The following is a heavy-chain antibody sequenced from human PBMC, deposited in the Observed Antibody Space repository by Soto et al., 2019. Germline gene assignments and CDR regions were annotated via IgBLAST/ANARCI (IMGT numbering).Heavy chain of an antibody. V-gene: IGHV3-23*01. J-gene: IGHJ4*02. Sequence: EVQLLESGGDLVQPGGSLRLSCVASGFSFGNYAMNWVRQDPGKGLQWVASISNSGGITYYADSVKGRFTISRDNPENTLFLQLNSLRVEDTAIYYCAKDWMGLGYFFEYWGQGTLVTVSA. CDR2: ISNSGGIT. D-gene: IGHD5-18*01. CDR3: AKDWMGLGYFFEY. CDR1: GFSFGNYA.